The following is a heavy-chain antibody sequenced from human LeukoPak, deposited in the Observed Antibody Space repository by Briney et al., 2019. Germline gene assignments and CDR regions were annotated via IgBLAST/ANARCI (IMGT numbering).Heavy chain of an antibody. CDR1: GGSISSGDYY. D-gene: IGHD5-18*01. CDR3: ARVDTAMVTVNYYYYGMDV. V-gene: IGHV4-30-4*01. J-gene: IGHJ6*02. Sequence: PSETLSLTRTVSGGSISSGDYYWSWIRQPPGKGLEWIGYIYYSGSTYYNPSLKSRVTISVDTSKNQFSLKLSSVTAADTAVYYCARVDTAMVTVNYYYYGMDVWGQGTTVTVSS. CDR2: IYYSGST.